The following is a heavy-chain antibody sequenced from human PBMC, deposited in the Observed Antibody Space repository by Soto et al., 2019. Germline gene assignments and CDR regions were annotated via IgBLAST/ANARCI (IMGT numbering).Heavy chain of an antibody. CDR2: TYYRSKWYN. CDR3: ARGGYSGYARRYGMDV. J-gene: IGHJ6*02. V-gene: IGHV6-1*01. Sequence: SQTLSLTCAISGDSVSSNCAAWNWIRQSPSRGLEWLGRTYYRSKWYNDYAVSVKSRITINPDTSKNQFSLQLNSVTPEDTAVYYCARGGYSGYARRYGMDVWGQGTTVTVSS. D-gene: IGHD5-12*01. CDR1: GDSVSSNCAA.